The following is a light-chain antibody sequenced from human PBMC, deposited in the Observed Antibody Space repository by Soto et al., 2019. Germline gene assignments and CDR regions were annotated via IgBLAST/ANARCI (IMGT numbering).Light chain of an antibody. J-gene: IGKJ2*01. Sequence: EIVLTQSPGTLSLSPGERATLSCRASQSVSRSYLAWYQQKPGQAPRLLIYGASSRATGIPDRFSGSGSGTDFPLPISRLEPEDFSVYYCQQYGSSPPYTFGQGTKLEIK. CDR3: QQYGSSPPYT. CDR2: GAS. CDR1: QSVSRSY. V-gene: IGKV3-20*01.